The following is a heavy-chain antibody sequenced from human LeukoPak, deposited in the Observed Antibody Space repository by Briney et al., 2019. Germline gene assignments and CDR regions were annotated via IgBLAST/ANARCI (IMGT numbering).Heavy chain of an antibody. CDR3: ARYGGYGSWGH. Sequence: GGSLRLSCEASGFTFSGYWMTWVRQAPGKGLEWVANIKQDGSEKYYVDSVKGRFTISRDNAKNSLNLQMNSLRGEDTAVYYCARYGGYGSWGHWGQGTLVTVSS. V-gene: IGHV3-7*01. D-gene: IGHD5-12*01. CDR2: IKQDGSEK. J-gene: IGHJ4*02. CDR1: GFTFSGYW.